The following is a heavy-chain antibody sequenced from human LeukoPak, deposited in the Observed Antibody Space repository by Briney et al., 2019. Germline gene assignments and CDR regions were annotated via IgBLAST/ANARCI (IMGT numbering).Heavy chain of an antibody. J-gene: IGHJ4*02. V-gene: IGHV1-69*05. CDR1: GGTFSSYA. CDR2: IIPIFGTA. D-gene: IGHD3-10*01. Sequence: GASVKVSCKASGGTFSSYAISWLRQAPGKGLEWLGGIIPIFGTANYAQKFQGRVTITTDESTSTAYMELSSLRSEDTAVYYCARETLWKDGSGSYMSYWGQGTLVTVSS. CDR3: ARETLWKDGSGSYMSY.